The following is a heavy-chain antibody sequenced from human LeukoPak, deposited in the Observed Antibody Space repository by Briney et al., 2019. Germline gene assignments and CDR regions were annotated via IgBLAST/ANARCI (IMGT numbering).Heavy chain of an antibody. V-gene: IGHV5-51*01. CDR1: GYYFSTPW. Sequence: GESLKISCQASGYYFSTPWIAWVRQMPGKGLEWMGMIYPADSAIRYSPSFEGQVTISADKSFSTASLQWTSLKASDTAMYYCARLRREYDLLSGMSYWGEGTLVSVSS. CDR3: ARLRREYDLLSGMSY. CDR2: IYPADSAI. J-gene: IGHJ4*02. D-gene: IGHD3-3*01.